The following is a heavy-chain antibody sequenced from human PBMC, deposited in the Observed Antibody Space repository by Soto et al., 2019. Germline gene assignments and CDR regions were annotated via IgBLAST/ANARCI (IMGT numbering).Heavy chain of an antibody. CDR2: INPNSGGT. CDR3: ARGSPVFWGYFDY. V-gene: IGHV1-2*04. J-gene: IGHJ4*02. CDR1: GYTFTGYY. D-gene: IGHD3-16*01. Sequence: GASVQVSCKASGYTFTGYYMHWVRQAPGQGLEWMGWINPNSGGTNYAQKFQGWVTMTRDTSISTAYMELSRLRSDDTAVYYCARGSPVFWGYFDYWGQGTLVTVSS.